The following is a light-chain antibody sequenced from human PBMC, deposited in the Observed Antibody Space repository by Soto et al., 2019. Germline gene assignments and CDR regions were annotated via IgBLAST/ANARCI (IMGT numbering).Light chain of an antibody. CDR3: SSYTSSSTLYV. V-gene: IGLV2-14*03. J-gene: IGLJ1*01. CDR2: DVS. CDR1: SSDVGGYNY. Sequence: QSALTQPDSVSGSPGQSLTLSCTGTSSDVGGYNYVSWYQQHPGKAPKLMIYDVSNRPSGVSNRFSGSKSGNTASLTISGLQAEDEADYYCSSYTSSSTLYVFGTGTKLTVL.